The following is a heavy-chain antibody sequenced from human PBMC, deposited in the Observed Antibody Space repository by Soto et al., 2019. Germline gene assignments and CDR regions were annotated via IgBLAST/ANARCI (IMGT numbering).Heavy chain of an antibody. V-gene: IGHV2-5*02. CDR1: GFSLSVRTAG. J-gene: IGHJ3*01. CDR3: AHLMITYEGFVAEDAFDF. CDR2: IYWDDDK. D-gene: IGHD3-16*02. Sequence: QITLKESGPALVTPTQTLTLTCTFSGFSLSVRTAGVAWIRQPPGKALEWLAVIYWDDDKRYSPSLTSRLSIAKDTSRNQVVLTMTNMDPVDTGTYYCAHLMITYEGFVAEDAFDFWGPGTMVAVSS.